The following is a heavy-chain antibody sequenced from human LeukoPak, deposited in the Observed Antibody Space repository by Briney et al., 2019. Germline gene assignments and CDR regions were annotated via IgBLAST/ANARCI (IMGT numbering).Heavy chain of an antibody. D-gene: IGHD6-13*01. J-gene: IGHJ3*02. CDR1: GGSISSSNW. CDR3: ARGSSLSSSWHEGAFDI. Sequence: SGTLSLTCAVSGGSISSSNWWSWVRQPPGKGLEWIGEIYHSGSTNYNPSLKSRVTISVDKSKNQFSLKLSSVTAADTAVYYCARGSSLSSSWHEGAFDIWGQGTMVTVSS. CDR2: IYHSGST. V-gene: IGHV4-4*02.